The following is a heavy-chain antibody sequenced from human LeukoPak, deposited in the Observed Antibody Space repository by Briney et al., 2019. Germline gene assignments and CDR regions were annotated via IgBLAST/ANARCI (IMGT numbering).Heavy chain of an antibody. J-gene: IGHJ4*02. CDR1: GFTFSSYA. D-gene: IGHD7-27*01. CDR2: ISYDGSNK. V-gene: IGHV3-30-3*01. CDR3: ARDRHWGLPEFDY. Sequence: GRSLRLSCAASGFTFSSYAMHWVRQAPGKGLEWVAVISYDGSNKYYADSVKGRFTISRDNSKNTLYLQMNSLRAEDTAVYYCARDRHWGLPEFDYWGQGTLVTVSS.